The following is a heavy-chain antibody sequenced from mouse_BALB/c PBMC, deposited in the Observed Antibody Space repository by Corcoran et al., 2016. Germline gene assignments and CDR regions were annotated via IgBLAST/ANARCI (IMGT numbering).Heavy chain of an antibody. CDR1: GYSITSGYY. CDR2: ISYDGSN. Sequence: DVQLQESGPGLVKPSQSLSLTCSVTGYSITSGYYWNWIRQFPGNKLEWMGYISYDGSNNYNPSLKNRISITRDTSKNQFFLKLNSVTTEDTATYDCARNPHYYGSSPYYFDYWGEGTTLTVSS. CDR3: ARNPHYYGSSPYYFDY. V-gene: IGHV3-6*02. D-gene: IGHD1-1*01. J-gene: IGHJ2*01.